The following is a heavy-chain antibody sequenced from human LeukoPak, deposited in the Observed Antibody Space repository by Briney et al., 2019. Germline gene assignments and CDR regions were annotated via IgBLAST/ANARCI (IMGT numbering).Heavy chain of an antibody. CDR2: IRYDGKTE. Sequence: GGSLGLSCVVSGFIFSNYGMHWVRQAPGKGLEWVAFIRYDGKTEHYADSVKGRLTVSRDTSKNTLYLQVNSLRVEDTAVYYCVRDGMVTEPINYWGQGTLVTVSS. J-gene: IGHJ4*02. V-gene: IGHV3-30*02. D-gene: IGHD2-21*02. CDR1: GFIFSNYG. CDR3: VRDGMVTEPINY.